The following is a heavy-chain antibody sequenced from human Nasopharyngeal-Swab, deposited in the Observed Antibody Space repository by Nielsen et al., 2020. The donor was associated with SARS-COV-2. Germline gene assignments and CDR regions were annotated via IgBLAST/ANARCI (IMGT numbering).Heavy chain of an antibody. J-gene: IGHJ6*04. Sequence: GGSLRLSCAASGFTFSGSAMHWVRQASGKGLEWVGRIRSKANSYATAYAASVKGRFTISRDDSKNTAYLQMNSLKTEDTAVYYCTRPIGATVVNALTGYYYEMDVWGKGTTVTVSS. V-gene: IGHV3-73*01. CDR3: TRPIGATVVNALTGYYYEMDV. CDR2: IRSKANSYAT. CDR1: GFTFSGSA. D-gene: IGHD4-23*01.